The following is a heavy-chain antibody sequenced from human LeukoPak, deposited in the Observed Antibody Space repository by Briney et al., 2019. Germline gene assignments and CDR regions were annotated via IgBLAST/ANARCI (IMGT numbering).Heavy chain of an antibody. V-gene: IGHV3-23*01. CDR3: AKAAATGSGYYFEY. CDR1: GFTFSSYA. J-gene: IGHJ4*02. D-gene: IGHD6-13*01. CDR2: ISGSGGST. Sequence: GGSLRLSCAASGFTFSSYAMSWVRQAPGKGLEWVSAISGSGGSTYYADSVRGRFTIPRDNSKSTLYLQMNSLRPEDAAVYYCAKAAATGSGYYFEYWGQGALVTVSS.